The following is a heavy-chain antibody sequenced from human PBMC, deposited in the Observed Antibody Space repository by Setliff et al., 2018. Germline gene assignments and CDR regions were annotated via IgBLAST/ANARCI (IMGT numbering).Heavy chain of an antibody. CDR3: ARGGDYCGGECYIPPPDSY. Sequence: GSLRLSCAGSGFTFSSAYMTWVRQGPGKGLEWVCRITSKIQGETIDYATPVKGRFTISRDDSKDTLYLQMNSLRPEDTAVYYCARGGDYCGGECYIPPPDSYWGQGTLVTVSS. CDR1: GFTFSSAY. J-gene: IGHJ4*02. CDR2: ITSKIQGETI. V-gene: IGHV3-15*01. D-gene: IGHD2-21*01.